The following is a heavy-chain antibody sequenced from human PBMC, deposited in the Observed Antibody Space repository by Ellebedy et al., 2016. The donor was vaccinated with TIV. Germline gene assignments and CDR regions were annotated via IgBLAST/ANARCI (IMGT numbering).Heavy chain of an antibody. CDR1: GFSFTSFG. D-gene: IGHD3-10*01. Sequence: PGGSLRLSCAASGFSFTSFGMHWVRQAPGKGLEWVTFIRYDGSNEYYADSVKGRFPISRDHAKSTLYLQMNSLRAEDTAVYYCAKDLRGSGSYNYGMDVWGQGTTVIVSS. J-gene: IGHJ6*02. CDR2: IRYDGSNE. V-gene: IGHV3-30*02. CDR3: AKDLRGSGSYNYGMDV.